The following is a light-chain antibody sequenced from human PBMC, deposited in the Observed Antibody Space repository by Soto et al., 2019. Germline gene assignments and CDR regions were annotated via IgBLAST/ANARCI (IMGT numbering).Light chain of an antibody. CDR1: QSISTS. J-gene: IGKJ1*01. V-gene: IGKV1-5*01. CDR3: QQYKSYWT. CDR2: DAS. Sequence: EIPMTQSPSTLSASVGDRVTITCRASQSISTSLAWHQQKPGKAPRLLISDASSLETGVPSRFSGSGSGTEFTLTINSLQPDDFATYYCQQYKSYWTFGQGTKVDIK.